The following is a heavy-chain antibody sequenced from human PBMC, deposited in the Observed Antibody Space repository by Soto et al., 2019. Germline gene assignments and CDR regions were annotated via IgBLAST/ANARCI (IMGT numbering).Heavy chain of an antibody. D-gene: IGHD6-13*01. V-gene: IGHV1-18*01. J-gene: IGHJ4*02. Sequence: GASVKVSCKASGYTFTSYGISWVRQAPGQGLEWMGWISAYNGNTNYAQKLQGRVTMTTDTSTSTVYMELRSLRSEDTAVYYCAKGIAAAGRLDYWGQGTLVTVSS. CDR2: ISAYNGNT. CDR1: GYTFTSYG. CDR3: AKGIAAAGRLDY.